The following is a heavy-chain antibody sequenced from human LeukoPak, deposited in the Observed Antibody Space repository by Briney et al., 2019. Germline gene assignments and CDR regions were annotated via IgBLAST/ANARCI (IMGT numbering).Heavy chain of an antibody. CDR1: GFTFSSYW. CDR2: IKQDGSEK. D-gene: IGHD3-22*01. Sequence: GGSLRLSCAASGFTFSSYWMSWVRQAPGKGLEWVANIKQDGSEKYYVDSVKGRFTISRDNAKNSLYLQMNSLRAEDTAVYYCTRDQILSGYYYRFQGVDAFDIWGQGTMVTVSS. J-gene: IGHJ3*02. V-gene: IGHV3-7*01. CDR3: TRDQILSGYYYRFQGVDAFDI.